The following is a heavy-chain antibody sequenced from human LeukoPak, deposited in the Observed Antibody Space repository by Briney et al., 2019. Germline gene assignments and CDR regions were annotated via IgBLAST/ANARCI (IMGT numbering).Heavy chain of an antibody. J-gene: IGHJ4*02. Sequence: SETLSLTCTVSGGSLSNYYWSWIRQPPGKGLEWIGYIYYSGSINYNPSLKSRVTISVDMSKNQFSLQLSSVTGADTAVYYCARQSRDGDYVAKLFDYWGQGTLVTVSS. CDR3: ARQSRDGDYVAKLFDY. CDR2: IYYSGSI. V-gene: IGHV4-59*08. CDR1: GGSLSNYY. D-gene: IGHD4-17*01.